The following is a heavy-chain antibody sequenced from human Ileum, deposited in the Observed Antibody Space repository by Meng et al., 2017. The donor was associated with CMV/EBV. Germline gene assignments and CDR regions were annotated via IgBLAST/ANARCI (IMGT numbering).Heavy chain of an antibody. J-gene: IGHJ4*02. Sequence: GGSLRLSCVSSGFPLSGYAIHWVRQAPGKGLEWVALLSSDASNERYADSVKGRFAISRDNSKNTVFLQMDSLRLDDTAVYYCARGTHSGSYLIDYWGQGTLVTVSS. CDR3: ARGTHSGSYLIDY. D-gene: IGHD3-10*01. V-gene: IGHV3-30*09. CDR2: LSSDASNE. CDR1: GFPLSGYA.